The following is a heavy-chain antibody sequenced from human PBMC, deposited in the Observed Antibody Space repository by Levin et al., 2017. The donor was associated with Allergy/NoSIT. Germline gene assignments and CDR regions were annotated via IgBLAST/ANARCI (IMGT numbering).Heavy chain of an antibody. V-gene: IGHV3-74*01. CDR2: IGGDGTST. D-gene: IGHD1-1*01. J-gene: IGHJ4*02. CDR3: VRDGHKYDLDF. Sequence: GGSLRLSCAASGFTFSGYWMHWVRQAPGKGLVWVSRIGGDGTSTNYVDSVKGRFTISRDNAKNTLYLQMNGLRAADTAIYYCVRDGHKYDLDFWGQGTRVTVSS. CDR1: GFTFSGYW.